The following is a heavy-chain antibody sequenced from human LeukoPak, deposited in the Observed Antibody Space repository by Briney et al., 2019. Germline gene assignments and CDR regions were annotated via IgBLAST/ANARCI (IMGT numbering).Heavy chain of an antibody. CDR2: INTDGSTT. J-gene: IGHJ4*02. D-gene: IGHD3-3*01. CDR3: ARDTRGYPSN. Sequence: PGGSLRLSCAASGFTFTTYWMHWVRQAPGKGLVWVSRINTDGSTTSYADSVKGRFTISRDNSKNTLYLQMNSLRAEDTAVYYCARDTRGYPSNWGQGTLVTVSS. V-gene: IGHV3-74*01. CDR1: GFTFTTYW.